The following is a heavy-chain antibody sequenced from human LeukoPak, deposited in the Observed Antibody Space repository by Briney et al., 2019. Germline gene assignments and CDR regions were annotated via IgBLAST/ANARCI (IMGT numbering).Heavy chain of an antibody. CDR1: GYDSTIVG. CDR3: PRAGAVICSYSEY. Sequence: EASVMFSSTTSGYDSTIVGTASDRQAPGQGLEWMGWISPYNGNTRHVQKFQGRVTMDTSTNTAYMELRSLRFDDTAFYYCPRAGAVICSYSEYWGQGTLVTVSS. J-gene: IGHJ4*02. CDR2: ISPYNGNT. D-gene: IGHD1-14*01. V-gene: IGHV1-18*01.